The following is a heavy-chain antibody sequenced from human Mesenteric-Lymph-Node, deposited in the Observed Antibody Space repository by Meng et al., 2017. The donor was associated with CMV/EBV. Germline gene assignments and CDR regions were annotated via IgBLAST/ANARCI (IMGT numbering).Heavy chain of an antibody. V-gene: IGHV4-39*01. D-gene: IGHD6-19*01. CDR2: VHYNGST. CDR1: GDATSSFSY. CDR3: ARPFPSWQSPRLDPFGA. J-gene: IGHJ5*02. Sequence: PPPLKPSEPPSLTCPVSGDATSSFSYWGWIRRPPGRGLEWIGSVHYNGSTYYSPSLKSRVTVSVDTSKNQFSLRLTSVTAADTAVYYCARPFPSWQSPRLDPFGAWGQGTLVTVSS.